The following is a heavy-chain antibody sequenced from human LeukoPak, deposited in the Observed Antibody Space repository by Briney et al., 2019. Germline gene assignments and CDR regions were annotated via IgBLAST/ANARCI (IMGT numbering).Heavy chain of an antibody. Sequence: GGSLRLSCAASGFTFSSYGMHWVRQAPGKGLEWVSSISGGAGSASYADSVKGRFTMSRDNSKNTLYLQMNSLRAEDTAVYYCAKDGGYGSGTYYPDLWGQGTLVTVSS. J-gene: IGHJ5*02. CDR1: GFTFSSYG. D-gene: IGHD3-10*01. CDR3: AKDGGYGSGTYYPDL. V-gene: IGHV3-23*01. CDR2: ISGGAGSA.